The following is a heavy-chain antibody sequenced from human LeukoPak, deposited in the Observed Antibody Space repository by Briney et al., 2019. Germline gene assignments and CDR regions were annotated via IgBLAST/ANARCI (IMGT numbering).Heavy chain of an antibody. D-gene: IGHD3-22*01. Sequence: GGSLRLSCAASGFTFSSYSMNWVRQAPGKGLEWVSSISSTSSIIYYADSVKGRFTISRDNARNSLYLQMNSLRAEDAAVYYCARVYDSPPRSAFDIWGQGTMVTVSS. CDR2: ISSTSSII. CDR3: ARVYDSPPRSAFDI. CDR1: GFTFSSYS. V-gene: IGHV3-21*01. J-gene: IGHJ3*02.